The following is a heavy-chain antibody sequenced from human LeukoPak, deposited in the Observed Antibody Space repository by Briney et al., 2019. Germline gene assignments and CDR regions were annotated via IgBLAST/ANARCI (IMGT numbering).Heavy chain of an antibody. CDR2: ISSSGSTI. D-gene: IGHD3-10*02. J-gene: IGHJ6*04. V-gene: IGHV3-48*04. CDR3: AELGITMIGGV. CDR1: GFTFSTSW. Sequence: GGSLRLACAASGFTFSTSWMHWVRQAPGKGLEWVSYISSSGSTIYYADPVKGRFTISRDNAKNSLYLQMNSLRAEDTAVYYCAELGITMIGGVWGKGTTVTISS.